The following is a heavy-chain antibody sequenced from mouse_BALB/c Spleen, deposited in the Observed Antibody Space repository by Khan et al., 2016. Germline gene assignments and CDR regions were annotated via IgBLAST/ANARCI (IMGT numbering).Heavy chain of an antibody. Sequence: QVQLKESGPGLVAPSQSLSITCTVSGFSLTGYGVNWVRQPPGKGLEWLGKIWADGRTDYNSALKSRVSISKENSKSQVVLKMNSLQTDDTANYYCSSDYDGFAYWGQGTLVIVSA. CDR1: GFSLTGYG. V-gene: IGHV2-6-7*01. D-gene: IGHD2-12*01. J-gene: IGHJ3*01. CDR2: IWADGRT. CDR3: SSDYDGFAY.